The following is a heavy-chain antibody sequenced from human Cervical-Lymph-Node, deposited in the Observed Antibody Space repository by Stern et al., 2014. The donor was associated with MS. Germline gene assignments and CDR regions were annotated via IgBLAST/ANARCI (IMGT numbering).Heavy chain of an antibody. V-gene: IGHV1-24*01. Sequence: DQLVESGAEVKKPGASVTVSCNVSGHPLSELAIHWLRQLPTSGLEWLGQFDPEDGETVYAQRLQGRLTMTEDTTTGTAYMTLTALTSDDTAVYCCATDRGVKWGPGTLVAVSS. CDR1: GHPLSELA. J-gene: IGHJ4*02. D-gene: IGHD3-10*01. CDR2: FDPEDGET. CDR3: ATDRGVK.